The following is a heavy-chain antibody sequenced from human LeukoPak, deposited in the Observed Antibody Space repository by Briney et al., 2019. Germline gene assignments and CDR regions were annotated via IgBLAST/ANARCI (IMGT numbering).Heavy chain of an antibody. CDR1: GFTSSSYS. Sequence: GGSLRLSCAASGFTSSSYSMNWVRQAPGKGLEWVSYVSSGSSTIYYADSVQGRFTISRDNAKNSLYLQMNSLRDEDTAVYYCARDYPRGYCGLDVWGQGTTVTVSS. V-gene: IGHV3-48*02. CDR2: VSSGSSTI. J-gene: IGHJ6*02. D-gene: IGHD3-16*02. CDR3: ARDYPRGYCGLDV.